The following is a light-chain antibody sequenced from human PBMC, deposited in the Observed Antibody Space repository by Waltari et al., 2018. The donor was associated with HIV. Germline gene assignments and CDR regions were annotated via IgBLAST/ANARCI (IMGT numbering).Light chain of an antibody. CDR2: DAS. J-gene: IGKJ2*01. CDR1: QDISNY. CDR3: QQFDHLPYT. Sequence: DIQLAQSPSSLSASIGDRITITCQASQDISNYLNWYQHKPGKAPKLLIYDASNLHTGVPSRFSGSGSGTDFTFTITSLQPEDFATYYCQQFDHLPYTFGQGTRLEIK. V-gene: IGKV1-33*01.